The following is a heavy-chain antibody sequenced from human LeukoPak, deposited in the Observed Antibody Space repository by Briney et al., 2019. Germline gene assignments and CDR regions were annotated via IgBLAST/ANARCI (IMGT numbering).Heavy chain of an antibody. CDR3: ARANRYAGGDRHFDY. V-gene: IGHV4-4*09. J-gene: IGHJ4*02. D-gene: IGHD1-14*01. CDR1: GGSISSYY. CDR2: IYNSGST. Sequence: PSETLSLTCTVSGGSISSYYWSWIRQPPGKGREWIGYIYNSGSTNYNPSLKSRVTISLDTSKNQFSLKLSSVTAADTAVYFCARANRYAGGDRHFDYWGQGTLVTVSS.